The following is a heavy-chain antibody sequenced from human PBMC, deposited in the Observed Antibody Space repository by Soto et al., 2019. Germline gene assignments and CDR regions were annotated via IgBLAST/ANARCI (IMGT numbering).Heavy chain of an antibody. CDR2: TYYSGSA. CDR1: GGSLISSIYY. CDR3: ARHVDFWSGSQGYNWFDP. D-gene: IGHD3-3*01. V-gene: IGHV4-39*01. Sequence: PSETLSLTCTVSGGSLISSIYYWGWIRQPPGKGLEWIGSTYYSGSANYNPSLKSRVTISVDTSKNQFSLELSSLTAADTAVYYCARHVDFWSGSQGYNWFDPWGQGTLVTVSS. J-gene: IGHJ5*02.